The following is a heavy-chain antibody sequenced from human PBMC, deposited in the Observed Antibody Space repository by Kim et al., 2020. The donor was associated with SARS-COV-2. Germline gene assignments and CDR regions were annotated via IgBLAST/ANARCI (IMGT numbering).Heavy chain of an antibody. V-gene: IGHV1-8*01. CDR1: GYTFTSYD. CDR3: ARGGAITMIVVVITPYYYYGMDV. D-gene: IGHD3-22*01. CDR2: MNPNSGNT. J-gene: IGHJ6*02. Sequence: ASVKVSCKASGYTFTSYDINWVRQATGQGLEWMGWMNPNSGNTGYAQKFQGRVTMTRNTSISTAYMALSSLRSEDTAVYYCARGGAITMIVVVITPYYYYGMDVWGQGTTVTVSS.